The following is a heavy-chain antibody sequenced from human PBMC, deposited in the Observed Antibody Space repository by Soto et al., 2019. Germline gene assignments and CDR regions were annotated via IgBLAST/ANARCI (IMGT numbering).Heavy chain of an antibody. J-gene: IGHJ4*02. CDR3: ARHVCSSNRYSPYFVY. D-gene: IGHD2-2*01. CDR1: GGSINGYY. CDR2: IYYSGST. Sequence: SETLSLTCSVSGGSINGYYWSWIRQPPGKGLEWIGYIYYSGSTNYNPSLRSRVTISVDTSKNQFSLKVTSVTAADTAVYYCARHVCSSNRYSPYFVYWGQGTLVTVSS. V-gene: IGHV4-59*08.